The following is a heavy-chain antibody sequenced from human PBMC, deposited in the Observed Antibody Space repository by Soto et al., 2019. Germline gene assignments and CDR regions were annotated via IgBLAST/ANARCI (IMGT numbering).Heavy chain of an antibody. J-gene: IGHJ5*02. V-gene: IGHV4-34*01. Sequence: PSETLSLTCAVYGGSFSGYYWSWIRQPPGKGLEWIGEINHSGSTNYNPSLKSRVTISVDTSKNQFSLKLSSVTAADTAVYYCARGPAYSSSPRYNCFDPWGQGTLVTVSS. CDR1: GGSFSGYY. CDR3: ARGPAYSSSPRYNCFDP. D-gene: IGHD6-6*01. CDR2: INHSGST.